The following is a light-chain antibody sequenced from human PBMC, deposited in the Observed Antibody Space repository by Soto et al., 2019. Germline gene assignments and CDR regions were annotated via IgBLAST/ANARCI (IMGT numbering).Light chain of an antibody. J-gene: IGKJ1*01. Sequence: EIVMTQSPATLSVSPGERATLSCRASQSVSILLAWYQQKPGQAPRLLIYDASNRATGVPARFSGSGSGANFTLTISSLEPEDSAIYYCQQRSNWPWTFGQGTKVDI. CDR3: QQRSNWPWT. CDR1: QSVSIL. V-gene: IGKV3-11*01. CDR2: DAS.